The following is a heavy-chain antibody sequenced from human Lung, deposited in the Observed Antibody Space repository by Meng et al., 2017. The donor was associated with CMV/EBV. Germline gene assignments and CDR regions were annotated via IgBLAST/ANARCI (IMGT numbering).Heavy chain of an antibody. D-gene: IGHD7-27*01. CDR1: RYTFTGYY. CDR2: ITPSSGGT. CDR3: VRANLGSADY. J-gene: IGHJ4*02. Sequence: QVQLLQAGAEVQEHAAAVKVSCKASRYTFTGYYMHWLRQAPGQGLEWVGRITPSSGGTTYAQKFQGRVTMTRDTSISTAYMELSSLRSDDAAIYYCVRANLGSADYWGQGTLVTASS. V-gene: IGHV1-2*06.